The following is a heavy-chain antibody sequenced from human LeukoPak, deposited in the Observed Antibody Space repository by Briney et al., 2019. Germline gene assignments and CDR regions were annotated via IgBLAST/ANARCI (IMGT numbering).Heavy chain of an antibody. J-gene: IGHJ4*02. D-gene: IGHD3-22*01. CDR2: ISGGGEKT. V-gene: IGHV3-23*01. Sequence: GGSLRLSCAASGFTFSGYTMSWVRQAPGKGLEWVSAISGGGEKTYYADSVKGRFTISRDNSKGTLYLQMNSLGAEDSALYYCARDFYDSSGYYYDYWGQGTLVTVSS. CDR1: GFTFSGYT. CDR3: ARDFYDSSGYYYDY.